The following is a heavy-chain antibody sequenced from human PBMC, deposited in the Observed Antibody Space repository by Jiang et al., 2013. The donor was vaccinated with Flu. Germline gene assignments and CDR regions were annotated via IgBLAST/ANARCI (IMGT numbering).Heavy chain of an antibody. CDR3: ARGARVDTAMAFFDY. V-gene: IGHV4-30-2*01. Sequence: GLVKPSQTLSLTCTVSGGSISSGGYSWNWIRQPPGKGLEWIGYIFHSGSTYNSPSLKSRVTISVDRSRDQFSLRLSSVTAADTAVYYCARGARVDTAMAFFDYWGQGTLVSVSS. CDR2: IFHSGST. J-gene: IGHJ4*02. D-gene: IGHD5-18*01. CDR1: GGSISSGGYS.